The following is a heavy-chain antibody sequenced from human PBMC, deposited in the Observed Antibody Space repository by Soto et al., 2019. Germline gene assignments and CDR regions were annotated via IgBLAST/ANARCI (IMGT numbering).Heavy chain of an antibody. CDR2: IRSNADAATA. Sequence: EVQLVESGGGLVKPGGSLRLSCAASGFTFSNAWMNWVRQAPGKRLEWVGRIRSNADAATADYAAPVKGRFTFSRDDSQNTLFLQMTSLKTEDTAVYFCTTSISGLVTGHWGQGTLVTVSS. V-gene: IGHV3-15*07. D-gene: IGHD3-3*01. CDR3: TTSISGLVTGH. CDR1: GFTFSNAW. J-gene: IGHJ4*02.